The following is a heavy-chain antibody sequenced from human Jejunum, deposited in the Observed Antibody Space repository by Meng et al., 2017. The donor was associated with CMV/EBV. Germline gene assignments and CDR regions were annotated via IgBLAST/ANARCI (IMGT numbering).Heavy chain of an antibody. CDR1: FRSFV. D-gene: IGHD3-16*01. J-gene: IGHJ6*02. Sequence: FRSFVISWVGQDPGQGPEWMGGIIPMFGTAKYAQKFQGRVTFSTDEPTSTAYLEVSSLRPEDTAVYYCARDIRGSGLIDHYYGMDVWGQGTPVTVSS. V-gene: IGHV1-69*05. CDR3: ARDIRGSGLIDHYYGMDV. CDR2: IIPMFGTA.